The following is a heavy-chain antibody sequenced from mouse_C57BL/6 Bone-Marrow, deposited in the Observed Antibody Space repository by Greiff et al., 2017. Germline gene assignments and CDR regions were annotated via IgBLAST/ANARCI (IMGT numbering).Heavy chain of an antibody. J-gene: IGHJ4*01. CDR3: ARGGYYGSSSYYAMDY. CDR2: IDPNSGGT. D-gene: IGHD1-1*01. CDR1: GYTFTSYW. Sequence: QVQLQQPGAELVKPGASVKLSCKASGYTFTSYWMHWVKQRPGRGLEWIGRIDPNSGGTKYNEKFKSKATLTVDKPSSTAYMQLSSLISEDSAVYYCARGGYYGSSSYYAMDYWGQGTSVTVSS. V-gene: IGHV1-72*01.